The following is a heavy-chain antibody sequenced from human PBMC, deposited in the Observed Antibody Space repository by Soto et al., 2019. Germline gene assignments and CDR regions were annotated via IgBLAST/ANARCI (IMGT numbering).Heavy chain of an antibody. Sequence: QVQLVESGGGVVQPGRSLRLSCAASGFTFSSYAMHWVRQAPGKGLEWVTIISYDGSNKYYADSVKGRFTISRDNSKNTLXLQMNSLRAEDTAAYYCARDKSPYSSGWHNRHFDYWGQGTLVTVSS. D-gene: IGHD6-19*01. CDR2: ISYDGSNK. CDR3: ARDKSPYSSGWHNRHFDY. J-gene: IGHJ4*02. CDR1: GFTFSSYA. V-gene: IGHV3-30-3*01.